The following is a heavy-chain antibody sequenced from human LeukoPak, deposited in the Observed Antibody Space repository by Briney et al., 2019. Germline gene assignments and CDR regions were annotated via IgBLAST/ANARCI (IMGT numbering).Heavy chain of an antibody. CDR2: ISSGGTTI. CDR1: GFTFSSFE. V-gene: IGHV3-48*03. J-gene: IGHJ3*02. Sequence: GGSLRLSCAASGFTFSSFEMNWVRQAPGKGLEWVSYISSGGTTIYYADSVKGRFTISRDNAKNSLFLQMNRLRAEDTATYYCARDAGYGSSFGGSDIWGQGTMVTVSS. CDR3: ARDAGYGSSFGGSDI. D-gene: IGHD6-6*01.